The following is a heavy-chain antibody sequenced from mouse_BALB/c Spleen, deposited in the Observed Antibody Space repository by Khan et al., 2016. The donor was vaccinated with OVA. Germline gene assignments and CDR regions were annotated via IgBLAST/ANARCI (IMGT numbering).Heavy chain of an antibody. Sequence: QVRLQQSGAELVRPGTSVKVSCKASGYAFTNYLIDWVKQRPGQGLEWIGVINPGSGGTNYNENFKGKAILTADKSSSTAYMQLSSLTADDAAVYFCARGGYGSLAYWGQGTLVTVSA. V-gene: IGHV1-54*01. J-gene: IGHJ3*01. D-gene: IGHD1-1*02. CDR3: ARGGYGSLAY. CDR1: GYAFTNYL. CDR2: INPGSGGT.